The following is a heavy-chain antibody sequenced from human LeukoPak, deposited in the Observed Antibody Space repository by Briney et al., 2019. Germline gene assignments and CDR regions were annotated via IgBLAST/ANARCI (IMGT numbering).Heavy chain of an antibody. Sequence: GGSLRLSCAASGFTFSSYAMSWVRQAPGKGLEWDSAISGSGGRTYYADSVKGLFTISRDNSKNTLYLQMNSLRGEDTAVYYCAKEWGKAGFDVDYWGQGTLVTVSS. D-gene: IGHD3-16*01. CDR2: ISGSGGRT. J-gene: IGHJ4*02. V-gene: IGHV3-23*01. CDR3: AKEWGKAGFDVDY. CDR1: GFTFSSYA.